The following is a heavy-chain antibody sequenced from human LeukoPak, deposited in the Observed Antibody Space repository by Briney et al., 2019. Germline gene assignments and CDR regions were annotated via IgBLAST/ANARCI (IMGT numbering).Heavy chain of an antibody. CDR2: ISYDGSNK. CDR3: ARVGTAMVPTYYFDY. V-gene: IGHV3-30*03. Sequence: PGGSLRLSCAASGFTFSSYGMHWVRQAPGKGLEWVAVISYDGSNKYYADSVKGRFTISRDNSKNTLYLQMNSLRAEDTAVYYCARVGTAMVPTYYFDYWGQGTLVTVSS. J-gene: IGHJ4*02. CDR1: GFTFSSYG. D-gene: IGHD5-18*01.